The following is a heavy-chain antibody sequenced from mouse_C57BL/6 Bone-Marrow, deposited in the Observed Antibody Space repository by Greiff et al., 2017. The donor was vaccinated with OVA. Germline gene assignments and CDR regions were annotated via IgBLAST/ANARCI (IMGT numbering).Heavy chain of an antibody. Sequence: EVKLVESGGGLVKPGGSLKLSCAASGFTFSSYAMSWVRQTPEKRLEWVATISDGGSYTYYPDNVKGRFTISRDNAKNNLYLQMSHLKSEDTAMYYCARDGSSCFDYWGQGTTLTVSS. J-gene: IGHJ2*01. CDR2: ISDGGSYT. V-gene: IGHV5-4*01. CDR1: GFTFSSYA. D-gene: IGHD4-1*01. CDR3: ARDGSSCFDY.